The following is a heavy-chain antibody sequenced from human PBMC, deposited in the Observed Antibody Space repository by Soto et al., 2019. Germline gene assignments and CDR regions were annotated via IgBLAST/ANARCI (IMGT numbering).Heavy chain of an antibody. CDR1: GGSFSGYY. Sequence: QVQLQQWGAGLLKPSETLSLTCAVYGGSFSGYYWSWIRQPPGKGLEWIGEINHSGSTNYNPSLKRRVTISADTSTKQYSLKLSSVTAADTAVYYCARGESSGSSEPKYYYYGMDVWGQGTTVTVSS. D-gene: IGHD6-19*01. V-gene: IGHV4-34*01. CDR2: INHSGST. J-gene: IGHJ6*02. CDR3: ARGESSGSSEPKYYYYGMDV.